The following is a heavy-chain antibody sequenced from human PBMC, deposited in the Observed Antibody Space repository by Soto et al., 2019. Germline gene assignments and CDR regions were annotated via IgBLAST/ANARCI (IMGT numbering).Heavy chain of an antibody. Sequence: SETLSLTCTVSGGSISSYYWSWIRQPPGKGLEWIGYISYSGSTNYNPSLKSRVTISVDTSKNQFSLNLNSVTAADTAVYYCARNSVGLTPYYYGMDVWGQGTTVT. D-gene: IGHD1-26*01. J-gene: IGHJ6*02. CDR2: ISYSGST. CDR1: GGSISSYY. CDR3: ARNSVGLTPYYYGMDV. V-gene: IGHV4-59*01.